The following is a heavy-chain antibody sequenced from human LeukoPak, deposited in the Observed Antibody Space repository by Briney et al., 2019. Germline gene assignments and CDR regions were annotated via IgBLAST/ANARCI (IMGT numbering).Heavy chain of an antibody. J-gene: IGHJ4*02. Sequence: ASVKVSCKASGYSLTGYHMHWVRQAPGQGLEWMGRINPNSGDTNHAQKFQGRVTMTRDTSISTAYMELSRLRSDDTAVYYCARDYCSSTSCLFDYWGQGTLVTVSS. CDR2: INPNSGDT. CDR3: ARDYCSSTSCLFDY. V-gene: IGHV1-2*06. CDR1: GYSLTGYH. D-gene: IGHD2-2*01.